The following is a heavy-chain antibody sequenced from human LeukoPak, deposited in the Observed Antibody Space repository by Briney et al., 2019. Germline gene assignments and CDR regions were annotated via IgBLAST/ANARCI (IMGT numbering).Heavy chain of an antibody. D-gene: IGHD6-13*01. CDR3: ARVIAAADHKWFDP. J-gene: IGHJ5*02. V-gene: IGHV4-38-2*01. Sequence: PGGSLRLSCAASGFTFSDYYMSWIRQAPGKGLEWIGSIFYRGSPYYNPSLKSRVTISVDTSKNHFSLKLSSVTAADTAVYYCARVIAAADHKWFDPWGQGTLVTVSS. CDR1: GFTFSDYY. CDR2: IFYRGSP.